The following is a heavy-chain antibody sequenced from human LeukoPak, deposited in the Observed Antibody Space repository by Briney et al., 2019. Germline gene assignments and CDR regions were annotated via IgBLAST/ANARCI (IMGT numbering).Heavy chain of an antibody. D-gene: IGHD3-10*01. CDR3: ARGRWDYYGSERNWFDP. J-gene: IGHJ5*02. Sequence: SVKVSCKASGGTFSSYAISWVRQASGQGLEWMGGIIPIFGTANYAPKFQDRVTITADESTSTAYVELSSLRSEDTAVYYCARGRWDYYGSERNWFDPWGQGTLVTVSS. CDR2: IIPIFGTA. CDR1: GGTFSSYA. V-gene: IGHV1-69*13.